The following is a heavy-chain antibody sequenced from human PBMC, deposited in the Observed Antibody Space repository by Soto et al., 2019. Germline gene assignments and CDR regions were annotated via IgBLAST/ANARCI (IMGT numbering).Heavy chain of an antibody. V-gene: IGHV4-39*01. CDR1: GGSISSSSYY. D-gene: IGHD4-17*01. Sequence: QLQLQESGPGLVKPSETLSLTCTVSGGSISSSSYYWGWIRQPPGKGLEWIGSIYYSGSTYYNPSLKSRVTISVDTSKNQFSLKLSSVTAADTAVYYCARSPYYGDYSDYWGQGTLVTVSS. CDR2: IYYSGST. CDR3: ARSPYYGDYSDY. J-gene: IGHJ4*02.